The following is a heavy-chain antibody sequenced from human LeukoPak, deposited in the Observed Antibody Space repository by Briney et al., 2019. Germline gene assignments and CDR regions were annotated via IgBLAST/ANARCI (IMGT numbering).Heavy chain of an antibody. V-gene: IGHV3-33*01. CDR3: VRGRGSYGWFDP. D-gene: IGHD3-10*01. J-gene: IGHJ5*02. CDR2: IWYDGSNK. Sequence: QSGGSLRLSCAASGFTFSSYGMHWVRQAPGKGLEWVAVIWYDGSNKYYADSVKGRFTISRDDAKNTVDLQMNSLRGEDTAVYYCVRGRGSYGWFDPWGQGTLVTVSS. CDR1: GFTFSSYG.